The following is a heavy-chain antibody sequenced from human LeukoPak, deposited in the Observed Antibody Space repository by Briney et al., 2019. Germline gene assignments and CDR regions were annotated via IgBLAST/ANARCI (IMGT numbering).Heavy chain of an antibody. Sequence: SETLSLTCTVSGGSISSYYWSWIRQPAGKGLEWIGRIYTGGSTNYNPSLKSRVTMSVDTSKNQFSLKLSSVTAADTAVYYCARGEIGGYSYGYRGNWFDPWGQGTLVTVSS. CDR1: GGSISSYY. CDR3: ARGEIGGYSYGYRGNWFDP. CDR2: IYTGGST. J-gene: IGHJ5*02. V-gene: IGHV4-4*07. D-gene: IGHD5-18*01.